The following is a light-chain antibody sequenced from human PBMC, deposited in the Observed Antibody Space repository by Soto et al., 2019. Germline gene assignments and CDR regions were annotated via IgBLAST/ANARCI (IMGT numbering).Light chain of an antibody. V-gene: IGKV1-33*01. CDR1: HDINNY. CDR3: QHYDRLPPTMYT. Sequence: DIQMTQSPSSLSASVGDSVTITCQASHDINNYLNWYQQTPGQSQTLLIYDASILLTGVPSRVSGSGSGTHFPLTIGNLQPLDIATYYGQHYDRLPPTMYTFGPGTRLE. CDR2: DAS. J-gene: IGKJ2*01.